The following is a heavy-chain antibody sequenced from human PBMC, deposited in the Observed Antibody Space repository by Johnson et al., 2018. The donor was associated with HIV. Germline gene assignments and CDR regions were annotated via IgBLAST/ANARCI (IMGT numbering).Heavy chain of an antibody. D-gene: IGHD4-23*01. Sequence: QVQLVESGGGVVQPGRSLRLSCAASGFTFSDYAMHWVRQAPGKGLEWVASISSDGNNKYYADSVKGRFTISRDNSKNTLYLQMNSLRAEDTAVYYCARGGRAHYGGNFGAFDIWGQGTMVTVSS. CDR3: ARGGRAHYGGNFGAFDI. V-gene: IGHV3-30*04. J-gene: IGHJ3*02. CDR2: ISSDGNNK. CDR1: GFTFSDYA.